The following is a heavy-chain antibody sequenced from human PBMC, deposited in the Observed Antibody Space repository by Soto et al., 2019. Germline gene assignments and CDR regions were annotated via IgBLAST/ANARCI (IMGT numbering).Heavy chain of an antibody. Sequence: EVLLQQSGAEAREPGGVVKMSCAVSGITFSDLHMHWVKQAPGTGLEWVGLVEVENDDRLYAENYRGRLNINTDTSRHTSYMELTSLTSDDPAIYFCAAVRGSLGSLSFDYWGQGTPVTVSA. J-gene: IGHJ4*02. V-gene: IGHV1-69-2*01. CDR3: AAVRGSLGSLSFDY. CDR1: GITFSDLH. CDR2: VEVENDDR. D-gene: IGHD1-26*01.